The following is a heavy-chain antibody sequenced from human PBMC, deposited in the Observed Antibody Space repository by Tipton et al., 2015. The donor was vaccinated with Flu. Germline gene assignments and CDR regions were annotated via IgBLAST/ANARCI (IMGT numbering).Heavy chain of an antibody. CDR2: VYFPGRN. CDR3: ASLPAQTNVHGGV. CDR1: GASITTYY. J-gene: IGHJ3*01. V-gene: IGHV4-4*08. D-gene: IGHD1-14*01. Sequence: TLSLTCAVSGASITTYYWIWLRQPPGKGLECIGSVYFPGRNRYNPSLKSRVTISVDTSRNQFSLKLSSVTAADTAVYYCASLPAQTNVHGGVWGQGTMVTVSS.